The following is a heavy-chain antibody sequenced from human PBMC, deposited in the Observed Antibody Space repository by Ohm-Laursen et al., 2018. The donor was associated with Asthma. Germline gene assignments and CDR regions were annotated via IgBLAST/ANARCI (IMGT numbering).Heavy chain of an antibody. J-gene: IGHJ4*02. CDR3: ARVSSSWFDF. Sequence: TLSLTCTVSRGSITSGGYSWSWIRPPPGKGLGWVGHTYHSGSTYYNPSLKSRVAISVDRSKNQFSLTLSSVTASDTAIYYCARVSSSWFDFWGQGTLVTVSS. V-gene: IGHV4-30-2*01. CDR2: TYHSGST. CDR1: RGSITSGGYS. D-gene: IGHD6-13*01.